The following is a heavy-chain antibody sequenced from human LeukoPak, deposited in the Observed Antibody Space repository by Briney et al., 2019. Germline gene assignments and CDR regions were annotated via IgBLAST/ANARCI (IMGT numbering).Heavy chain of an antibody. J-gene: IGHJ5*02. CDR2: INPNSGGT. V-gene: IGHV1-2*02. D-gene: IGHD5-12*01. Sequence: ASVTVSCKASGYTFTGYYMHWVRQAPGQGLEWMGWINPNSGGTNYAQKFQGRVTMTRDTSISTAYMELSRLRSDDTAVYYCARALAYSGYPEYNFDPRGQGTLVTVSS. CDR3: ARALAYSGYPEYNFDP. CDR1: GYTFTGYY.